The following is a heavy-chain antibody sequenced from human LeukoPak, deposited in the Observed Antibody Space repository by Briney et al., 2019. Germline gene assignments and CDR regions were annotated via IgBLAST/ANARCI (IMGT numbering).Heavy chain of an antibody. J-gene: IGHJ4*02. Sequence: SETLSLTCTVSGGSMDRLPWNWIRQPAGKGLEWIGRIYTYGTSSYNPSLKTRVSMSVDTSKNQFSLKVNSVPAADTAVYYCAKSYIGKDGYSYFEYWGQRIPVTVSS. V-gene: IGHV4-4*07. CDR1: GGSMDRLP. CDR3: AKSYIGKDGYSYFEY. CDR2: IYTYGTS. D-gene: IGHD5-24*01.